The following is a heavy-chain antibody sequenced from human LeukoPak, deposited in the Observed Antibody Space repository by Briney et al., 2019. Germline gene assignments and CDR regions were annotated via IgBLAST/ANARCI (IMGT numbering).Heavy chain of an antibody. D-gene: IGHD3-3*01. CDR3: ARDPLSHYDFWSGYLNWFDP. Sequence: ASVKVSCKASGYTFTSYYMHWVRQAPGQGLEWMGIINPSGGSTSYAQKFQGRVTMTRDTPTSTVYMELSSLRSEDTAVYYCARDPLSHYDFWSGYLNWFDPWGQGTLVTVSS. CDR1: GYTFTSYY. CDR2: INPSGGST. J-gene: IGHJ5*02. V-gene: IGHV1-46*01.